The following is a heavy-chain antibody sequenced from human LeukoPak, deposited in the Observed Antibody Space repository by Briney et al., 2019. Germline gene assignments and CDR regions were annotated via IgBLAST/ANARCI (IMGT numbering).Heavy chain of an antibody. D-gene: IGHD6-6*01. J-gene: IGHJ6*03. Sequence: SETLSLTCAVYGESFVGPYWSRIREPPGKGLEWIGQINQSGGTSYNPSLKSRVTISGDTSKNQFSLRLTSVTAADTAVYYCASLVYYMDVWGKGTTVTVSS. V-gene: IGHV4-34*01. CDR2: INQSGGT. CDR3: ASLVYYMDV. CDR1: GESFVGPY.